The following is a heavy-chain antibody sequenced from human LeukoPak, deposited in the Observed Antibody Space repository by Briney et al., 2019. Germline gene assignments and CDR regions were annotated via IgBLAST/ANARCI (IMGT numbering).Heavy chain of an antibody. CDR3: ARLRDGRWLLEY. CDR1: GGSISSGGYS. Sequence: SETLSLTCAVSGGSISSGGYSWSWIRQPPGKGLEWIGYIYHSGSTYYNPSLKSRVTISVDRSKNQFSLKLSSVTAADRAVYYCARLRDGRWLLEYWGQGTLVTVSS. J-gene: IGHJ4*02. V-gene: IGHV4-30-2*01. D-gene: IGHD5-24*01. CDR2: IYHSGST.